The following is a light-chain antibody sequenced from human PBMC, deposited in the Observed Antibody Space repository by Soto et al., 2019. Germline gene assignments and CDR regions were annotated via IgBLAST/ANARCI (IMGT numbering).Light chain of an antibody. CDR3: SSFAGNHNLV. CDR2: EVS. V-gene: IGLV2-8*01. J-gene: IGLJ2*01. CDR1: SSDVGGYNY. Sequence: QSALTQPPSASGSPGQSVTISCTGTSSDVGGYNYVSWYQQHPGKAPKLMISEVSKRPSGVPDRFSGSKSGNTASLTVSGLQAEDEADYYCSSFAGNHNLVFGGGPKLTVL.